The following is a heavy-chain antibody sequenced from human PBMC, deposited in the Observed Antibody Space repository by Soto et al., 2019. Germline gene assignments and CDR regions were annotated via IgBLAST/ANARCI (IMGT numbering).Heavy chain of an antibody. CDR1: GDSISSSEW. J-gene: IGHJ4*02. D-gene: IGHD1-20*01. Sequence: QVQLQESGPGLVKPSGTLSLNCKVSGDSISSSEWWSWVRQPPGKGLEWIAEIHHSGPTNYNPSLQIRVTITVDKSKNQTSLRLSTVTAADTAVYYCARGGITAVRNYYFDHWGQGTLVTVSS. CDR3: ARGGITAVRNYYFDH. CDR2: IHHSGPT. V-gene: IGHV4-4*02.